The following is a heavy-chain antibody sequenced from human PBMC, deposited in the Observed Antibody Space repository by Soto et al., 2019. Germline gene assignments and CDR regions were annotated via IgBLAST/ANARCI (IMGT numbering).Heavy chain of an antibody. Sequence: QVQLQESGPGLVKPSQTLSLTCTVSGGSISSGGYYWSWIRQHPGKGLEWIGYIYYSGSTYYNPSLKSRVTISVGTSKNQFALKLSSVTAADTAVYYCAREGGPTKGNYYYGMDVWGQGTTVTVSS. V-gene: IGHV4-31*03. CDR2: IYYSGST. J-gene: IGHJ6*02. D-gene: IGHD1-26*01. CDR3: AREGGPTKGNYYYGMDV. CDR1: GGSISSGGYY.